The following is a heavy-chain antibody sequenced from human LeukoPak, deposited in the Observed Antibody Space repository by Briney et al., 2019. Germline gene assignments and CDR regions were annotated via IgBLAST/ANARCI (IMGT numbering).Heavy chain of an antibody. D-gene: IGHD6-13*01. J-gene: IGHJ4*02. CDR2: ISYDGSNK. V-gene: IGHV3-30-3*01. CDR1: GFTFSSYA. Sequence: GGSLRLSCAASGFTFSSYAMHWVRQAPGKGLEWVAVISYDGSNKYYADSVKGRFTISRDNSKNTLYLQMNSLRAEDTAVYYCARDYGSKRGRSQDYWGQGTLVTVSS. CDR3: ARDYGSKRGRSQDY.